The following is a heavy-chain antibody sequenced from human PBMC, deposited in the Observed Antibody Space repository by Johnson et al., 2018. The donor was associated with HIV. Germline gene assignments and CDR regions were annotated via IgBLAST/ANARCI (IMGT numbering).Heavy chain of an antibody. D-gene: IGHD3-9*01. CDR1: GFTFSSCG. Sequence: VQLVESGEGVVQPGRSLRLSCAASGFTFSSCGMHWVRQAPGNGLEWVAVISYDGSYRYYADSVKGRFTISRDNAKNSLYLQMNSLRAEDTAVYYCAGVLGGFDAFDIWGQGTMVTVSS. CDR2: ISYDGSYR. CDR3: AGVLGGFDAFDI. J-gene: IGHJ3*02. V-gene: IGHV3-30*03.